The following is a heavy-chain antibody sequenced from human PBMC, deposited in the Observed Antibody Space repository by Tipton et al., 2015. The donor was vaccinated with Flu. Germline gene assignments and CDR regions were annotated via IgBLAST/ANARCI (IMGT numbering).Heavy chain of an antibody. V-gene: IGHV3-23*01. CDR2: FSGSGRTT. CDR3: AKVIPELVAGLDY. D-gene: IGHD6-19*01. J-gene: IGHJ4*02. Sequence: GSLRLSCVVSGFTFSRYGMSWVRQAPGKGLEWVSGFSGSGRTTYFADSAKGRFTISRDNFKNTLYLQMNSVRAEDTAVYYCAKVIPELVAGLDYWGQGTLVTVSS. CDR1: GFTFSRYG.